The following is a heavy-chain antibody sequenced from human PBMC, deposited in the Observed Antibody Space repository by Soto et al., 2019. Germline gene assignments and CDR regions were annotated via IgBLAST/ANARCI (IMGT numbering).Heavy chain of an antibody. CDR3: ARVEDYYDSSGYYV. J-gene: IGHJ4*02. D-gene: IGHD3-22*01. CDR1: GGSISSGDYY. CDR2: IYYSGST. Sequence: QVQLQESGPGLVKPSQTLSLTCTVSGGSISSGDYYWSWIRQPPGKGLEWIGYIYYSGSTYYNPSLKGRVTISVDTSKNQFSLKLISVTAADTAVYYCARVEDYYDSSGYYVWGQGTLVTVSS. V-gene: IGHV4-30-4*01.